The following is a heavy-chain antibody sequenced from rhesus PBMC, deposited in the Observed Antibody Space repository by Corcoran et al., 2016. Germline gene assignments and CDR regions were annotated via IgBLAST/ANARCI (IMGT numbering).Heavy chain of an antibody. Sequence: QVQLQESGPGLVKPSETLSLTCAVSGYSISSGYYWGWIRQSPGKGLGWVGGISGSGGSNYLNPSLKSRVTLSVDTSKNQFSLKLISVTAADTAVYYCARGGYVSTFGDYWGQGVVVTVSS. D-gene: IGHD3-28*01. V-gene: IGHV4S14*01. CDR3: ARGGYVSTFGDY. CDR2: ISGSGGSN. CDR1: GYSISSGYY. J-gene: IGHJ6*01.